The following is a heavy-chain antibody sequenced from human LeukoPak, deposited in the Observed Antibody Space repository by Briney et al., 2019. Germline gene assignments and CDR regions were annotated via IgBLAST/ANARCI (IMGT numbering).Heavy chain of an antibody. CDR1: GGSFSGYY. CDR2: INHSGST. Sequence: PSETLSLTCAVYGGSFSGYYWSWIRQPPGKGLEWIGEINHSGSTNYNPSLKSRVTISVDTSKNQFSLKLSSVTAADTAVYHCARKGEGYSSSWYGYWGQGTLVTVSS. J-gene: IGHJ4*02. V-gene: IGHV4-34*01. CDR3: ARKGEGYSSSWYGY. D-gene: IGHD6-13*01.